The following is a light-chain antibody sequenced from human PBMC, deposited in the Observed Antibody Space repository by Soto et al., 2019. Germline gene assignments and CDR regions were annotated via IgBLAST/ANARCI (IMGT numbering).Light chain of an antibody. Sequence: QSALTQPASVSGSPGQSLTISCTGTSSDVGGFNSVSWYQLRPGTAPKLILYDVVDRPSGVSYRFSGSKSGNTAQLTISGLQAADEADYFCSSYTSTMTNVFGSGTKVTVL. CDR1: SSDVGGFNS. CDR3: SSYTSTMTNV. V-gene: IGLV2-14*03. CDR2: DVV. J-gene: IGLJ1*01.